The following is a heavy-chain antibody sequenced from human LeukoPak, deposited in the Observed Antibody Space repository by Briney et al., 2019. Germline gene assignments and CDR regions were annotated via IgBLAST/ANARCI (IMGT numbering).Heavy chain of an antibody. V-gene: IGHV3-11*01. CDR3: ARRRDYFDY. J-gene: IGHJ4*02. CDR1: GFDLSDYY. CDR2: ISSSGGNI. Sequence: PGGSLRLSCVVSGFDLSDYYMSWIRQAPGKGLEWISSISSSGGNIYFADSVKGRFTMSRDNARGSLYLQMNSLRADDTAIYYCARRRDYFDYWGQGTLVTVSS.